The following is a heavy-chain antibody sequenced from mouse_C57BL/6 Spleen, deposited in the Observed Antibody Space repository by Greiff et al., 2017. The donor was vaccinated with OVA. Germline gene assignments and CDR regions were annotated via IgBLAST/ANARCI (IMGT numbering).Heavy chain of an antibody. CDR1: GYTFTDYY. CDR3: ARGNYYFAY. J-gene: IGHJ3*01. V-gene: IGHV1-26*01. Sequence: EVQLQQSGPELVKPGASVKISCKASGYTFTDYYMNWVKQSHGKSLEWIGDINPNNGGTSYNQKFKGKATLTVDKSSSTASMELRSLTSEDSAVYYCARGNYYFAYWGQGTLVTVSA. D-gene: IGHD2-1*01. CDR2: INPNNGGT.